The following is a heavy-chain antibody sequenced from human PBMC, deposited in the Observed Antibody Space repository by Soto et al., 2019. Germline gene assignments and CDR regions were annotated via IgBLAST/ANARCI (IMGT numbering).Heavy chain of an antibody. V-gene: IGHV3-30*18. CDR3: AKDISNCSGCSCYCDNYYYGMDL. CDR1: GFTFSSFG. D-gene: IGHD2-15*01. CDR2: ISYDGRKK. Sequence: GGSLRLSWAAPGFTFSSFGMHWVRQAPGKGLEWVAFISYDGRKKYYADSVKGRFTISRDNTKNTLYLQMNSLRADDTAVQYCAKDISNCSGCSCYCDNYYYGMDLWGQGTTVTVSS. J-gene: IGHJ6*01.